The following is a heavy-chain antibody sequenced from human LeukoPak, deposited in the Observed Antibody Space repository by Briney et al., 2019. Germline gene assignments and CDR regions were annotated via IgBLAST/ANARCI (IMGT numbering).Heavy chain of an antibody. D-gene: IGHD1-26*01. CDR1: GFTFSSYG. CDR2: IRYDGSNK. V-gene: IGHV3-30*02. J-gene: IGHJ4*02. CDR3: AKDLAGATDFDY. Sequence: LGGSLRLSCAASGFTFSSYGMHWVRQAPGKGLEWVAFIRYDGSNKYYADSVKGRFTIPRDNSKNTLYLQMNSLRAEDTAVYYCAKDLAGATDFDYWGQGTLVTVSS.